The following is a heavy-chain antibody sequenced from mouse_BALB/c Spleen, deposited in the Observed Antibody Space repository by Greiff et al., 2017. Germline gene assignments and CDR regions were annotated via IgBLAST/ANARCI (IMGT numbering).Heavy chain of an antibody. CDR3: ARHEGTYYGNEAWFAY. Sequence: QVQLQQSGAELVKPGASVKLSCKASGYTFTEYIIHWVKQRSGQGLEWIGWFYPGSGSIKYNEKFKDKATLTADKSSSTVYMELSRLTSEDSAVYFCARHEGTYYGNEAWFAYWGQGTLVTVSA. CDR2: FYPGSGSI. D-gene: IGHD2-10*01. V-gene: IGHV1-62-2*01. J-gene: IGHJ3*01. CDR1: GYTFTEYI.